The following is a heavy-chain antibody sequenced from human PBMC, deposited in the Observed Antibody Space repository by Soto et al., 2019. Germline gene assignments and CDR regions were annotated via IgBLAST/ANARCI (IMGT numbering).Heavy chain of an antibody. Sequence: GGSLRLSCAASGFTFSNAWMSWVRQAPGKGLEWVGRIKSKTDGGTTDYAAPVKGRFTISRDDSKNTLHLQMNSLKTEDTAVYYCTTDNCSSTSCYHLHYYYYYYMDVWGKGTTVTVSS. J-gene: IGHJ6*03. D-gene: IGHD2-2*01. CDR1: GFTFSNAW. CDR3: TTDNCSSTSCYHLHYYYYYYMDV. CDR2: IKSKTDGGTT. V-gene: IGHV3-15*01.